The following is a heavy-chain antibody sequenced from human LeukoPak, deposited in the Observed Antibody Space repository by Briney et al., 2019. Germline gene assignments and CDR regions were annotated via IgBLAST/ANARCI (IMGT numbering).Heavy chain of an antibody. V-gene: IGHV4-59*08. D-gene: IGHD2-15*01. Sequence: KASETLSLTCSVSGGSINTYFWTWIRQPPGKGLEWIGYISYSGSTNYNPSLKSRVTISVDTSNNRFSLKLTSLTAADTAVYYCVRHLSAGRPAFGIWGQGTMVTVSS. CDR2: ISYSGST. CDR1: GGSINTYF. J-gene: IGHJ3*02. CDR3: VRHLSAGRPAFGI.